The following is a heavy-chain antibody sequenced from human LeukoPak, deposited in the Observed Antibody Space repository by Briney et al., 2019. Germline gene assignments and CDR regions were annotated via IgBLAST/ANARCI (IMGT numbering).Heavy chain of an antibody. CDR1: GLTFINYA. V-gene: IGHV3-23*01. CDR2: IIESGGGT. CDR3: AKDYKVRSGEPPIDY. Sequence: GGSLRLSCAASGLTFINYARSWVRQAPGKGLEWVSGIIESGGGTHYADSVKGRFTISRDNSQNTLCLQMISLRAEDTAVYYCAKDYKVRSGEPPIDYWGQGTLVTVSS. J-gene: IGHJ4*02. D-gene: IGHD7-27*01.